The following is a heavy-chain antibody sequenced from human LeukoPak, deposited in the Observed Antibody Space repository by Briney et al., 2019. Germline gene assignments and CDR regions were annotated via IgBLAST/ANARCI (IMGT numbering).Heavy chain of an antibody. Sequence: PGGSLRLSCAASGFTVSSNYMSWVRQAPGKGLEWVSVIYSGGSTYYADSVEGRFTISRDSSKNTLYPQMNSLRVEDTAVYYCARDFVVNYGWAAFDIWGQGTMVTVSS. CDR3: ARDFVVNYGWAAFDI. CDR2: IYSGGST. J-gene: IGHJ3*02. D-gene: IGHD3-10*01. V-gene: IGHV3-53*01. CDR1: GFTVSSNY.